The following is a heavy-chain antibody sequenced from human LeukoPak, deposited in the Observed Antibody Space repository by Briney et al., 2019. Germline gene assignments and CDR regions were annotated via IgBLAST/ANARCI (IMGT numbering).Heavy chain of an antibody. CDR1: GFTFSSYA. V-gene: IGHV3-23*01. CDR2: ISGSGGST. D-gene: IGHD6-13*01. J-gene: IGHJ4*02. CDR3: ARDRYSSSWTEHEYYFDY. Sequence: GGSLRLSCAASGFTFSSYAMSWVRQAPGKGLEWVSAISGSGGSTYYADSVKGRFTISRDNSKNTLYLQMNSLRAEDTAVYYCARDRYSSSWTEHEYYFDYWGQGTLVTVSS.